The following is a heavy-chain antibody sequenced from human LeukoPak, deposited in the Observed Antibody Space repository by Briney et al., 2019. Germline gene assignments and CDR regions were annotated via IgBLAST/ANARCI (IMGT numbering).Heavy chain of an antibody. CDR3: ARDRGESNYYDSSGTFDY. CDR1: GFTFSNS. D-gene: IGHD3-22*01. V-gene: IGHV3-30*04. J-gene: IGHJ4*02. Sequence: GGSLRLSCAASGFTFSNSQAPGKGLEWVAVISFDGSNKYYADSVKGRFTISRDNSKNTLYLQMNSLRAEDTAVYYCARDRGESNYYDSSGTFDYWGQGTLVTVSS. CDR2: ISFDGSNK.